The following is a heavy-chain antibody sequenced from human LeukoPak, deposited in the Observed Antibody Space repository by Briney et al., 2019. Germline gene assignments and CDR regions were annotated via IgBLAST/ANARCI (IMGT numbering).Heavy chain of an antibody. CDR3: ARGLRGYSYGYAGLSGYYYYYMDV. CDR1: GGSISSSNW. Sequence: SETLSLTCAVSGGSISSSNWWSWVRQPPGKGLEWIGEINHSGSTNYNPSLKSRVTISVDTSKNQFSLKLSSVTAADTAVYYCARGLRGYSYGYAGLSGYYYYYMDVWGKGTTVTVSS. V-gene: IGHV4-4*02. J-gene: IGHJ6*03. D-gene: IGHD5-18*01. CDR2: INHSGST.